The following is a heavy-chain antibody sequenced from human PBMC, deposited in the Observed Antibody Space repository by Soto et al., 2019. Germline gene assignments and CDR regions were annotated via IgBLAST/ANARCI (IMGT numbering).Heavy chain of an antibody. V-gene: IGHV1-46*01. CDR1: GYTFSIHY. Sequence: QLRLVQSGAEVKRPGASVTRSCRATGYTFSIHYIHWVRQSPGQGLEWLGIINPSVGTTSYAQRFQGRGTLARDTSTTSVFMDLSGLTADDTVTSCCAIDLLHSGEPYGYCSGGAFNCPPGGMDVWGQGTTVTVS. CDR2: INPSVGTT. D-gene: IGHD2-15*01. CDR3: AIDLLHSGEPYGYCSGGAFNCPPGGMDV. J-gene: IGHJ6*02.